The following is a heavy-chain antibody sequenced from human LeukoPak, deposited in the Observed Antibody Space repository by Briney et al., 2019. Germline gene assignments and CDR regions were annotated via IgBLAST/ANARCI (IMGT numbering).Heavy chain of an antibody. D-gene: IGHD3-22*01. CDR1: GDSISNDNW. J-gene: IGHJ4*02. CDR2: IHHSGNT. CDR3: VRGAGLIYSDRGGIRGYFDY. V-gene: IGHV4-4*02. Sequence: PSETLSLTCAVSGDSISNDNWWSWVRQPPGKRLEWIGEIHHSGNTNYNPSLKSRVTTSMDKSKNQVSLEVNSVTAADKAVYYCVRGAGLIYSDRGGIRGYFDYWGQGALVTVSS.